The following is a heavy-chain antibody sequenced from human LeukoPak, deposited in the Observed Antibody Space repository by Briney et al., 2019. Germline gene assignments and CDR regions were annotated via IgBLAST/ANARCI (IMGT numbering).Heavy chain of an antibody. CDR3: ASCYYYDSSGYLTPSFDY. CDR2: INHSGST. CDR1: GGSVSSGNSY. V-gene: IGHV4-39*07. Sequence: SETLSLTCTVSGGSVSSGNSYWSWVRQPPGKGLEWIGEINHSGSTNYNPSLKSRVTISVDTSKNQFSLKLSSVTAADTAVYYCASCYYYDSSGYLTPSFDYWGQGTLVTVSS. D-gene: IGHD3-22*01. J-gene: IGHJ4*02.